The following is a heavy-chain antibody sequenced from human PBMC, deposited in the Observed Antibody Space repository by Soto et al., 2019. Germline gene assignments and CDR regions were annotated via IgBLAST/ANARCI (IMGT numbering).Heavy chain of an antibody. V-gene: IGHV1-69*13. CDR3: ARDSEDSGYDYYYYYGMDV. CDR1: GGTFSSYA. D-gene: IGHD5-12*01. J-gene: IGHJ6*02. CDR2: IIPIFGTA. Sequence: ASVKVSCKASGGTFSSYAISWVRQAPGQGLEWMGGIIPIFGTANYAQKFQGRVTITADESTSTAYMELSSLRSEDTAVYYCARDSEDSGYDYYYYYGMDVWGQGTKVTVSS.